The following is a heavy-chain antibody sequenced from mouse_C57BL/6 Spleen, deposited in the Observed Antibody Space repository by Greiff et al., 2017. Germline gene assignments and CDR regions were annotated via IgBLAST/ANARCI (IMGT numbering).Heavy chain of an antibody. Sequence: EVMLVESGGGLVKPGGSLKLSCAASGFTFSSYAMSWVRQTPEKRLEWVATISDGGSYTYYPDNVTGRFTISRDNAKNNLYLQMSQLKSEDTAIYYCARKFGAYYSNYGGFASWGQGTLVTVSA. J-gene: IGHJ3*01. CDR3: ARKFGAYYSNYGGFAS. V-gene: IGHV5-4*03. CDR1: GFTFSSYA. D-gene: IGHD2-5*01. CDR2: ISDGGSYT.